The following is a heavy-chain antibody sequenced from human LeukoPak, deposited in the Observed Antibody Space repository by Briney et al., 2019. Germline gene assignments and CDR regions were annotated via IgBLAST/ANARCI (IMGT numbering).Heavy chain of an antibody. Sequence: PSETLSLTCAVSGYSISSGYYWGWIRQPPGKGLEWIGSIYHSGSTYYNPSLKSRVTISVDTSKNQFSLKLSSMTAADTAVYYCARHSLGATIYFDYWGQGTLVTVSS. J-gene: IGHJ4*02. CDR2: IYHSGST. V-gene: IGHV4-38-2*01. D-gene: IGHD1-26*01. CDR1: GYSISSGYY. CDR3: ARHSLGATIYFDY.